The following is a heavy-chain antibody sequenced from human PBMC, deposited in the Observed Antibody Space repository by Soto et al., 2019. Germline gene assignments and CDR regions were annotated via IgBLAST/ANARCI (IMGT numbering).Heavy chain of an antibody. Sequence: EVQLVESGGGLVQPGGSRKLSCAASGFALSASAMHWVRQAPGKGLEWVGRIRSKTHSYATAYAASLKGRFTISRDDSKNTAYLEMNSLKTEDTAVYYCARYDTYDYWGQGTLVTVSS. J-gene: IGHJ4*02. V-gene: IGHV3-73*02. CDR1: GFALSASA. CDR2: IRSKTHSYAT. D-gene: IGHD3-9*01. CDR3: ARYDTYDY.